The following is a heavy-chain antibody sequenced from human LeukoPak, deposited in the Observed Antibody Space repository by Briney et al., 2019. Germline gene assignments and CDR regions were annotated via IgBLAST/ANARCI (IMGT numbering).Heavy chain of an antibody. J-gene: IGHJ4*02. Sequence: GGSLRLSCAASGFTFSSYAMSWVRQAPGKGLEWVSAISGSGGSTYYADSVKGRFTISRDNSKSTLYLQMNSLRAEDTAVYYCAKDAGSCGGDCYYFDYWGQGTLVTVSS. CDR1: GFTFSSYA. CDR2: ISGSGGST. D-gene: IGHD2-21*02. CDR3: AKDAGSCGGDCYYFDY. V-gene: IGHV3-23*01.